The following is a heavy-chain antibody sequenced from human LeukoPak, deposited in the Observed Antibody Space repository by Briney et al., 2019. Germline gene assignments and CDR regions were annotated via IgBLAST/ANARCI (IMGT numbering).Heavy chain of an antibody. D-gene: IGHD5/OR15-5a*01. CDR1: GFTFSSNA. V-gene: IGHV3-7*05. CDR2: IKQDGSKK. J-gene: IGHJ3*01. Sequence: GGSLRLSCAASGFTFSSNAMTWVRQAPGKGLEWVANIKQDGSKKYYVDSVKGRFTISRDNAKNSVYLQMNSLRAEDTAVYYCATLGVSDAFDVWGQGTMVTVSS. CDR3: ATLGVSDAFDV.